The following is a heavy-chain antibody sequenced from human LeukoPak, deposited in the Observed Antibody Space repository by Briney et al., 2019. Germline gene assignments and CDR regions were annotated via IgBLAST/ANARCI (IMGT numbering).Heavy chain of an antibody. Sequence: PGGSLRLSCAASGFTFSSYAMSWVRQAPGKGLEWVSAISGSGGSTYYADSVKGRFTISRDNSKNTLYLQMNSLRAEDTAVYYCAKDPQNAYYGDYEVRGQGTLVTVSS. D-gene: IGHD4-17*01. CDR2: ISGSGGST. CDR3: AKDPQNAYYGDYEV. V-gene: IGHV3-23*01. CDR1: GFTFSSYA. J-gene: IGHJ4*02.